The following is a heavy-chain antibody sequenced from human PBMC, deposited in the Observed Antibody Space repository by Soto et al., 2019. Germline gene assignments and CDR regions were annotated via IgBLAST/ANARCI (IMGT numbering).Heavy chain of an antibody. Sequence: EVQLVETGGGLIQPGGSLRLSCAASGFTVSSNYMSWVRQAPGKELEWVSVIYSGGSTYYADSVKGRFTISRDNSKNTLYLQMNSLRAEDTAVYYCARESVVTPYYYYGMDVWGQGTTVTVSS. CDR1: GFTVSSNY. D-gene: IGHD2-21*02. CDR2: IYSGGST. J-gene: IGHJ6*02. CDR3: ARESVVTPYYYYGMDV. V-gene: IGHV3-53*02.